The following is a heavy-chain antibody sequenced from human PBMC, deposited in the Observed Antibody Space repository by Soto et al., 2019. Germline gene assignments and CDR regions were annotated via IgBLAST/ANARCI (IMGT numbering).Heavy chain of an antibody. Sequence: SVKVSCKASGGTFSSYAISWVRQAPGQGLEWMGGIIPIFGTANYAQKFQGRVTITADESTSTAYMELSSLRAEDTAVYYCIGTAMGSGYDYAAEYYYYGMDLWGQGTKVTGSS. CDR3: IGTAMGSGYDYAAEYYYYGMDL. D-gene: IGHD5-12*01. CDR1: GGTFSSYA. V-gene: IGHV1-69*13. CDR2: IIPIFGTA. J-gene: IGHJ6*02.